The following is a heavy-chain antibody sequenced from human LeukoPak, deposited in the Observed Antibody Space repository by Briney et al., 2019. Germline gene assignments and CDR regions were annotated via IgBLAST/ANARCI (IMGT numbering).Heavy chain of an antibody. Sequence: GGSLRLSYAASGFTFSSYGMHWVRQAPGKGLEWVAFIRYDGSNKYYADSVKGRFTISRDNSKNTLYLQMNSLRAEDTAVYYCAKATMVRGVDISYYYYGMDVWGQGTTVTVSS. CDR2: IRYDGSNK. D-gene: IGHD3-10*01. V-gene: IGHV3-30*02. CDR3: AKATMVRGVDISYYYYGMDV. J-gene: IGHJ6*02. CDR1: GFTFSSYG.